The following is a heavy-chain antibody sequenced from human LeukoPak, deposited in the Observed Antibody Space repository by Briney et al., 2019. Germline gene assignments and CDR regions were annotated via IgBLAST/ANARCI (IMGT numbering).Heavy chain of an antibody. CDR1: GGSFSGYY. V-gene: IGHV4-34*01. D-gene: IGHD1-20*01. CDR3: ASINWNSDY. J-gene: IGHJ4*02. CDR2: INHSGST. Sequence: SETLSLTCAVYGGSFSGYYWSWIRQPPGKGLEWIGEINHSGSTNYNPSLKSRVTISVDTSKNQFSLKLSSVTAADTAVYYCASINWNSDYWGQGTLVTVSS.